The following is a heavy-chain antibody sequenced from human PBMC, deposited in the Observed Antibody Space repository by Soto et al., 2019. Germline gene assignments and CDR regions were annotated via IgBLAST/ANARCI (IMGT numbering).Heavy chain of an antibody. Sequence: QVMQSGGGLIQPGGSLRLACTASGFPFSTTDMSWVRQAPGKGLEWVATIFGSGETTYYADSVRGRLTASRDNFKNTVYLQMNSLRADDTALYYCVKNSGWFNTWGQGALVIVSS. CDR1: GFPFSTTD. CDR3: VKNSGWFNT. CDR2: IFGSGETT. V-gene: IGHV3-23*01. J-gene: IGHJ5*02. D-gene: IGHD3-10*01.